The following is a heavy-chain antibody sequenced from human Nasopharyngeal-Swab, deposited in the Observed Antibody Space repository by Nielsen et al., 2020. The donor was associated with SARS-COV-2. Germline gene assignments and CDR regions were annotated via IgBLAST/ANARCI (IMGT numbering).Heavy chain of an antibody. CDR1: GFTFNSYV. D-gene: IGHD7-27*01. CDR2: ITVSGDAT. CDR3: APDPNWGLGY. J-gene: IGHJ4*02. V-gene: IGHV3-23*01. Sequence: GGSLRLSCAASGFTFNSYVMIWVHQAPGEGLEWVSYITVSGDATNYAESVKGRFTISRDNSKNLLYLQMNSPRVEDTATYYCAPDPNWGLGYWGRGTLVTVSS.